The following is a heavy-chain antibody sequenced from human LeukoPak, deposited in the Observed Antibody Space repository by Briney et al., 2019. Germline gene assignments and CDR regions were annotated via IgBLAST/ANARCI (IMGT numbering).Heavy chain of an antibody. D-gene: IGHD6-19*01. CDR2: ISSSGSTI. CDR3: ARGSSRDYSSGWFPFFDY. CDR1: GFTFSDYY. J-gene: IGHJ4*02. Sequence: GGSLRLSCAASGFTFSDYYMSWIRQAPGKGLEWVSYISSSGSTIYYADSVKGRFTISRDNAKNSLYLQMNSLRAEDTAVYYCARGSSRDYSSGWFPFFDYWGQGTLVTVSS. V-gene: IGHV3-11*01.